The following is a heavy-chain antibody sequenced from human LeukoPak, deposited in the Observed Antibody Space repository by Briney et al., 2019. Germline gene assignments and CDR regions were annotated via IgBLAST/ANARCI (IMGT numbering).Heavy chain of an antibody. D-gene: IGHD5-18*01. J-gene: IGHJ4*02. CDR2: IWYDGSNK. CDR3: ASGGYSYGYRFDY. CDR1: GFTFSSYG. V-gene: IGHV3-33*01. Sequence: SGGSLRLSCTASGFTFSSYGMHWVRQAPGKGLEWVAVIWYDGSNKYYADSVKGRFTISRDNSKNTLYLQMNSLRAEDTAVYYCASGGYSYGYRFDYWGQGTLVTVSS.